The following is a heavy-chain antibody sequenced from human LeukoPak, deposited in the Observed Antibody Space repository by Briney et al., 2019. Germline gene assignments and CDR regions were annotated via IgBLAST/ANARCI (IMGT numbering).Heavy chain of an antibody. CDR1: GFTFDDYG. CDR3: ARSGVGYCTNGVCFVDY. D-gene: IGHD2-8*01. J-gene: IGHJ4*02. Sequence: GGSLRLSCAASGFTFDDYGMSWVRQAPGKGLEWVSGISWNGGSTGYADSVKGRFTISRDNAKNSLYLQMNSLRAVDTALYDCARSGVGYCTNGVCFVDYWGQGTLVTVSS. V-gene: IGHV3-20*01. CDR2: ISWNGGST.